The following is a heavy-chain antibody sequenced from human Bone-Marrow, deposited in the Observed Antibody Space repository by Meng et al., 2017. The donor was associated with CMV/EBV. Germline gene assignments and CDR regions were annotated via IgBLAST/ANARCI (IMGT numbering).Heavy chain of an antibody. Sequence: GESLKISCAASGFTVSSNYMSWVRQAPGKGLEWVSVIYSGGSTYYADSVKGRFTISRDNAKNSLYLQLNSLRAEDAAVYYCARDHGPAAISYYGMDVWGQGTTVTVSS. CDR2: IYSGGST. CDR3: ARDHGPAAISYYGMDV. CDR1: GFTVSSNY. J-gene: IGHJ6*02. V-gene: IGHV3-66*01. D-gene: IGHD2-2*01.